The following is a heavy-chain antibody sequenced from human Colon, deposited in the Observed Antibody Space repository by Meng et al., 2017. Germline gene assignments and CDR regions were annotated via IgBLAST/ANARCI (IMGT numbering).Heavy chain of an antibody. D-gene: IGHD3-10*01. CDR3: VRDGSYYDFDY. Sequence: VHLVQSGAEVKKPGASVKVSCKSSGYTFIDSHVHWVRQAPGQGLEWMGRIMPSVGDASSAEKFQGRLTLTWDTSIDTAYMDLSSLRSDDSAIYYCVRDGSYYDFDYWGQGTLVTVSS. CDR2: IMPSVGDA. CDR1: GYTFIDSH. J-gene: IGHJ4*02. V-gene: IGHV1-2*06.